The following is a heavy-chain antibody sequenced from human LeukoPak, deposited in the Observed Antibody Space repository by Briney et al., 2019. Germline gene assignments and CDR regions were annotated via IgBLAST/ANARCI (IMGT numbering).Heavy chain of an antibody. CDR1: GYTFTGYY. CDR2: INPNSGGT. Sequence: ASVKVSCKASGYTFTGYYMHWVRQAPGQGLEWMGRINPNSGGTNYAQKFQGRVTMTRDTSISTAYMELSRLRSDDTAVYYCARVRPRYGWFDPWGQGTLVTVSS. V-gene: IGHV1-2*06. CDR3: ARVRPRYGWFDP. J-gene: IGHJ5*02. D-gene: IGHD2-15*01.